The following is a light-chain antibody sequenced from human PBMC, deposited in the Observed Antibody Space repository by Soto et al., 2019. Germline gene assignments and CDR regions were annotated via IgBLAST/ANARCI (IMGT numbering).Light chain of an antibody. Sequence: QSALTQPRSVSGSPGQSVTISCTGTSSDVGLYNYVSWYQQHPGTAPKLIIYDVSKRPSGVPDRFSGSKSGNTASLTITGLQSEDEGEYFCSSYGDSYNPYVFGTGTKLTVL. CDR3: SSYGDSYNPYV. CDR1: SSDVGLYNY. J-gene: IGLJ1*01. CDR2: DVS. V-gene: IGLV2-11*01.